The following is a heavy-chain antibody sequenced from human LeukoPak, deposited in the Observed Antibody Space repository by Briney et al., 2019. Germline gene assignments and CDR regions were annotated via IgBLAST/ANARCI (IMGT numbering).Heavy chain of an antibody. V-gene: IGHV4-59*07. CDR2: IYFIGST. Sequence: SDTLSLLCSLSGRPISNYYWRWIRQPPGRGLEWMGYIYFIGSTHYNPSLKCRVTISVDTSKNQYSLKLSSVTAADTAVYYCARQVGCSGGSCYSGAFDIWGQGTMVTVSS. J-gene: IGHJ3*02. CDR3: ARQVGCSGGSCYSGAFDI. CDR1: GRPISNYY. D-gene: IGHD2-15*01.